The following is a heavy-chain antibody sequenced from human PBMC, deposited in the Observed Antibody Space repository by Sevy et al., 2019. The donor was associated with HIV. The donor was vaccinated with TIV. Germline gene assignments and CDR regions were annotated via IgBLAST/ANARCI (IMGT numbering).Heavy chain of an antibody. CDR2: IWYDGTNK. CDR1: GFSMSGYV. D-gene: IGHD6-19*01. Sequence: GGSLRLSCAASGFSMSGYVMHWVRQAPGKGLEWVAVIWYDGTNKEYADSVKGRFTISRDNSKNTLYLQMNSLRAEDTAVYYCAREDIRVAGIGYYFHSWGQGSLVTVSS. V-gene: IGHV3-33*01. J-gene: IGHJ4*02. CDR3: AREDIRVAGIGYYFHS.